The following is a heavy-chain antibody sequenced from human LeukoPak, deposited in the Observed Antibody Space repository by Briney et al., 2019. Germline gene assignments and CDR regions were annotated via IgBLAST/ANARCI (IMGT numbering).Heavy chain of an antibody. V-gene: IGHV3-7*01. CDR2: RKQAGSEN. CDR3: ASQRGIAAAGANWYFDL. J-gene: IGHJ2*01. Sequence: GGSLRLSCAASSFIFSSYWMTWVRQAPGKGLEWVANRKQAGSENSYVDSVKGRFTISRDNAKNSLYLQINSLRAEDTAVYYCASQRGIAAAGANWYFDLWGRGTLVTVSS. D-gene: IGHD6-13*01. CDR1: SFIFSSYW.